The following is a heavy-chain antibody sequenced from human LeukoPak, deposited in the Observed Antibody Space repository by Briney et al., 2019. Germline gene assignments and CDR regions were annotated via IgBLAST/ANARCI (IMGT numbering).Heavy chain of an antibody. Sequence: PSETLSLTCTVSGGSISSYYWSWLRQSPGKALEYIGYTHYSGSTNYNPSLKSRVTISLDTSGNQFSLKLSSVTAADTAVYYCASGYCGGACQLGGVDMWGQGTMVTVSS. CDR3: ASGYCGGACQLGGVDM. CDR1: GGSISSYY. CDR2: THYSGST. V-gene: IGHV4-59*01. D-gene: IGHD2-21*02. J-gene: IGHJ3*02.